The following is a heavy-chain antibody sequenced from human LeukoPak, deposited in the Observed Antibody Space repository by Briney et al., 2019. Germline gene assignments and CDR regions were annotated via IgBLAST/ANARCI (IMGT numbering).Heavy chain of an antibody. CDR3: ARERVGATTGGAFDY. Sequence: PGGSLRLSCAASGFTFNSYAIHWVRQAPGKGLEWVAVISYDGSNKYCADSVKGRFTISRDNSKNTLYLQMNSLRAEDMAVYYCARERVGATTGGAFDYWGQGTLVTVSS. CDR1: GFTFNSYA. D-gene: IGHD1-26*01. V-gene: IGHV3-30*04. J-gene: IGHJ4*02. CDR2: ISYDGSNK.